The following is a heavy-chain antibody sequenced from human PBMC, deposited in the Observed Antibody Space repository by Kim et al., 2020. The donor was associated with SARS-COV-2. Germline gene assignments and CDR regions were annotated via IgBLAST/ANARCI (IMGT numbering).Heavy chain of an antibody. CDR3: ARSYGSGSYFSTSSAFYFDS. V-gene: IGHV3-21*01. CDR1: GFTFSSHS. Sequence: GGSLRLSCAASGFTFSSHSMNWVRQAPGKGLEWVASISTLSSHLYYADSVKGRFTISRDNAKNSLDLQMYGLRAEDTAVYYCARSYGSGSYFSTSSAFYFDSWGRGTLVTVSS. CDR2: ISTLSSHL. D-gene: IGHD3-10*01. J-gene: IGHJ4*02.